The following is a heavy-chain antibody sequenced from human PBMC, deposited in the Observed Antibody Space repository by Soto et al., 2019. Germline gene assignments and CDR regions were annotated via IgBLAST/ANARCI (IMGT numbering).Heavy chain of an antibody. CDR2: INAGNGNT. V-gene: IGHV1-3*01. Sequence: ASVKVSCKASGYTFTNYAVHWVRQAPGQRLEWMGWINAGNGNTRYSQKFQGRVTITRDTPARTANRELSILSSKDTALFYWGRGHFAVFPVAPWYYYREVGGKGPRVPVSS. CDR1: GYTFTNYA. CDR3: GRGHFAVFPVAPWYYYREV. J-gene: IGHJ6*03. D-gene: IGHD3-10*01.